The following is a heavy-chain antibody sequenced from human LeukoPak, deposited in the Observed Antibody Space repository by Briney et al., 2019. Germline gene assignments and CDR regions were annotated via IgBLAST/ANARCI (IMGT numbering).Heavy chain of an antibody. CDR3: AKTRGLYYYYGMDV. J-gene: IGHJ6*02. CDR2: ISWNSGNI. V-gene: IGHV3-9*01. Sequence: GGSLRLSCVASGFTFDDYAIHWVRQAPGKGLEWVSGISWNSGNIGYADSVKGRFTISRDNARNSLYLQMNSLRSEDTALYHCAKTRGLYYYYGMDVWGQGTPVTVSS. CDR1: GFTFDDYA.